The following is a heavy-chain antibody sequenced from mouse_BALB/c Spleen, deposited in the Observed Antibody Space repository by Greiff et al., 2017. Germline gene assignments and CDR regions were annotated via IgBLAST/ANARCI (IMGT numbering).Heavy chain of an antibody. D-gene: IGHD4-1*01. CDR1: GYTFTSYN. J-gene: IGHJ3*01. CDR3: ARQTGTVWFAY. Sequence: QVQLQQPGAELVKPGASVKMSCKASGYTFTSYNMHWVKQTPGQGLEWIGAIYPGNGDTSYNQKFKGKATLTADKSSSTAYMQLSSLTSEDSAVYYCARQTGTVWFAYWGQGTLVTVSA. V-gene: IGHV1-12*01. CDR2: IYPGNGDT.